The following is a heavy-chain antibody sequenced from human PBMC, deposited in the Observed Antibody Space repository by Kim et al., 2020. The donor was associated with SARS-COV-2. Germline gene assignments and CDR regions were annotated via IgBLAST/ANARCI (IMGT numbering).Heavy chain of an antibody. CDR3: ARQADYYDT. CDR1: GYKFISSW. D-gene: IGHD3-10*01. Sequence: GESLKISCQGSGYKFISSWIAWVRQTPAKGLEWIAIFYPGDSETRYSPSFQGRVTISADKSNNTAYLQWSSLKASDSAMYYCARQADYYDTWGQCTLVTV. CDR2: FYPGDSET. J-gene: IGHJ5*02. V-gene: IGHV5-51*01.